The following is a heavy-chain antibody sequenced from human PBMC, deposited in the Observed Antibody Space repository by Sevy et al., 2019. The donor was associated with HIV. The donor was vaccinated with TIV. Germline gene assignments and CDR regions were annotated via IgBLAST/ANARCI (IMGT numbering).Heavy chain of an antibody. V-gene: IGHV1-69*13. CDR2: IIPSFGTA. J-gene: IGHJ4*02. CDR1: GGPFSSYA. Sequence: ASVKVSCKASGGPFSSYAISWVRQAPGQGLEWMGGIIPSFGTANYAQKFQDRVTITADESTSKAYMELSSLRSEDTAVYYCARTKGPSDTAMSADYWGQGTPVTVSS. CDR3: ARTKGPSDTAMSADY. D-gene: IGHD5-18*01.